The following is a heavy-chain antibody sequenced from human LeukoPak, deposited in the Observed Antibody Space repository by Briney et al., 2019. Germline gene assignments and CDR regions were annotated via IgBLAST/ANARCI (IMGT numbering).Heavy chain of an antibody. J-gene: IGHJ4*02. V-gene: IGHV4-30-2*01. CDR2: IYHSGST. CDR3: ARGEGGSFDY. CDR1: GGPISSGGYS. Sequence: SQTLSLTCAVSGGPISSGGYSWSWIRQPPGKGLEWIGYIYHSGSTYYNPSLKSRVTISVDRSKNQFSLKLSSVTAADTAVYYCARGEGGSFDYWGQGTLVTVSS.